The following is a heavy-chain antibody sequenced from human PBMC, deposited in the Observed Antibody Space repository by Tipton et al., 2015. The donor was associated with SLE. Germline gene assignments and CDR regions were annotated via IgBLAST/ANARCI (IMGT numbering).Heavy chain of an antibody. Sequence: TLYLTCTVYGGSISSYYWSWIRQPPGKGLEWIGYIYYSGSTNYNPSLKSRVTISVDTSKNQFSLKLSSVTAADTDVYYCARAWYNDFWSGYSFYYWGQGTLVTFSS. CDR3: ARAWYNDFWSGYSFYY. J-gene: IGHJ4*02. CDR2: IYYSGST. CDR1: GGSISSYY. V-gene: IGHV4-59*01. D-gene: IGHD3-3*01.